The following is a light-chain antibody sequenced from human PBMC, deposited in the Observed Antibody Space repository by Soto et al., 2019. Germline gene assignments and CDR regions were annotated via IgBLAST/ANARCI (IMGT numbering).Light chain of an antibody. CDR3: QQYGSSPRT. CDR1: QSVSSH. Sequence: DIERTQYPDTLFVSLGEGATLSWRASQSVSSHLAWYQQKPGQAPRLLIYGASSRATGIPDRFSGSGSGTDFTLTISRLEPEDFAVYYCQQYGSSPRTFGQGTKVDIK. CDR2: GAS. J-gene: IGKJ1*01. V-gene: IGKV3-20*01.